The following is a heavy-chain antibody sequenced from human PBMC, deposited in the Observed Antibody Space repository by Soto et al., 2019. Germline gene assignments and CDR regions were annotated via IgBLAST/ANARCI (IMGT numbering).Heavy chain of an antibody. D-gene: IGHD3-3*01. CDR2: ISGKNGNP. CDR3: VRIGIFGVVIRPYYMDV. J-gene: IGHJ6*03. V-gene: IGHV1-18*01. Sequence: QVQLVQSGAEVKKPGASVKVSCKASGYSFTSYGISWVRQAPGQGLEWMGWISGKNGNPKYEQKLQGRVPMTTDTSTSTAYMELRRRSSADTAVYYCVRIGIFGVVIRPYYMDVWGKGTTVTVSS. CDR1: GYSFTSYG.